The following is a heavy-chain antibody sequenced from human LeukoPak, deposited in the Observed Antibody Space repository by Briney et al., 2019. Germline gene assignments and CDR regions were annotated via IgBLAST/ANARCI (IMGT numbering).Heavy chain of an antibody. D-gene: IGHD3/OR15-3a*01. Sequence: ASVKVSCKASGGTFSSYAISWVRQAPGQGLEWMGGIIPIFGTANYAQKVQGRVTITADESTSTAYMELTSLRSDDTAVYYCARVWDYSPRGRFDDWGQGTRVTVSS. CDR3: ARVWDYSPRGRFDD. CDR1: GGTFSSYA. V-gene: IGHV1-69*13. CDR2: IIPIFGTA. J-gene: IGHJ4*02.